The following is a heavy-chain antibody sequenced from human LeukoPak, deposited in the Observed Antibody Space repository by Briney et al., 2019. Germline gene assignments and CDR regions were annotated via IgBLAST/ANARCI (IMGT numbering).Heavy chain of an antibody. Sequence: PGGSLRLSCAVSGLTLADYGMSWVRQAPRKGLEWASGIDWSGESTSYADSVKGRFTITRDNSENTLYLHLNNLRAEDTALYLCARVISGSWYSLGFWGRGTLVTVSS. CDR1: GLTLADYG. J-gene: IGHJ4*02. V-gene: IGHV3-20*04. CDR2: IDWSGEST. CDR3: ARVISGSWYSLGF. D-gene: IGHD2-15*01.